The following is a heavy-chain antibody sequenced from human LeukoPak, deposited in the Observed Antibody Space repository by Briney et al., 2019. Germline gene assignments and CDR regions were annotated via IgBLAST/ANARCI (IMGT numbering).Heavy chain of an antibody. Sequence: GGSLRLSCIASGFTVSSNYMTWVRQAPGKGLQWVSIIYNGGHTYYADSVKGRFTISRDNAKNSLYLQVNSLRDEDTAVYYCAREGPVVRGSEVDYWGQGTLVTVSS. CDR1: GFTVSSNY. J-gene: IGHJ4*02. CDR3: AREGPVVRGSEVDY. V-gene: IGHV3-53*01. CDR2: IYNGGHT. D-gene: IGHD4-23*01.